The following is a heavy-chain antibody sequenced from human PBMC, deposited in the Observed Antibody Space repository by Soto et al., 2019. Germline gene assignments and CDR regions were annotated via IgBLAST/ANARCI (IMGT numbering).Heavy chain of an antibody. CDR3: ASTRGSSYDY. CDR2: IYNGGGT. D-gene: IGHD6-6*01. Sequence: EVQLVETGGGLIQPGGSLRLSCAASGFTVSGNYMSWVRQAPGKGLEWVSVIYNGGGTYYADSVKGRFTISRDNSKNTLYLQMKRLSAEDTAVYYCASTRGSSYDYWGQGTMVTVSS. V-gene: IGHV3-53*02. J-gene: IGHJ4*02. CDR1: GFTVSGNY.